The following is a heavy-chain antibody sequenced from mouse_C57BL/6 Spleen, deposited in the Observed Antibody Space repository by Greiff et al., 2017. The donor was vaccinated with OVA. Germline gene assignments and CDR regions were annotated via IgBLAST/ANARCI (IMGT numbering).Heavy chain of an antibody. CDR1: GYTFTSYW. CDR3: AREGTAQAPYAMDY. J-gene: IGHJ4*01. D-gene: IGHD3-2*02. CDR2: IYPGSGST. Sequence: VQLQQPGAELVKPGASVKMSCKASGYTFTSYWITWVKQRPGQGLAWIGDIYPGSGSTNYNEKFKSKATLTVDTSSSTAYMQLSSLTSEDSAVYYCAREGTAQAPYAMDYWGQGTSVTVSS. V-gene: IGHV1-55*01.